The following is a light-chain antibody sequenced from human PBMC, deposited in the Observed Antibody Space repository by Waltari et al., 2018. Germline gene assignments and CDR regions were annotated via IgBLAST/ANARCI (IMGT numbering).Light chain of an antibody. J-gene: IGKJ1*01. CDR1: QSISSW. CDR3: QQYNSYSRT. V-gene: IGKV1-5*03. Sequence: DIQMTQSPSTLSPSVGDRVTITCRARQSISSWLAWYQQKPGKAPKLLIYKASSLESGVPSRFSGSGSGTEFTLTSSSLQPDDFATYYCQQYNSYSRTFGQGTKVEIK. CDR2: KAS.